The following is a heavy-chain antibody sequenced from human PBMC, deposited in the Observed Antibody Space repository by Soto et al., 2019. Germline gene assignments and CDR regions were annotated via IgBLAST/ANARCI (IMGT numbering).Heavy chain of an antibody. Sequence: GESLKISCKGSGYSFTSYWIGWVRQMPGKGLEWMGIIYPGDSDTRYSPSFQGQVTIPADKSISTAYLQWSSLKASDTAMYYCARQSDWEQMGGHYYYYYMDVWGKGTTVTVSS. J-gene: IGHJ6*03. V-gene: IGHV5-51*01. CDR2: IYPGDSDT. D-gene: IGHD1-26*01. CDR1: GYSFTSYW. CDR3: ARQSDWEQMGGHYYYYYMDV.